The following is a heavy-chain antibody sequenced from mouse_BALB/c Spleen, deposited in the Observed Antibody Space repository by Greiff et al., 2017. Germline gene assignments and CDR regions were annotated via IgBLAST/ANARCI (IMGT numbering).Heavy chain of an antibody. Sequence: EVKLQESGPELVKPGASVKMSCKASGYTFTSYVMHWVKQKPGQGLEWIGYINPYNDGTKYNEKFKGKATLTSDKSSSTAYMELSSLTSEDSAVYYCARDYYGSREGFDYWGQGTTLTVSS. D-gene: IGHD1-1*01. CDR2: INPYNDGT. CDR3: ARDYYGSREGFDY. J-gene: IGHJ2*01. CDR1: GYTFTSYV. V-gene: IGHV1-14*01.